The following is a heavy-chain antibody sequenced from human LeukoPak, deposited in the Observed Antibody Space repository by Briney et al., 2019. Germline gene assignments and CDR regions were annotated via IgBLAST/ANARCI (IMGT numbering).Heavy chain of an antibody. CDR1: GFIFSDYY. D-gene: IGHD6-19*01. CDR2: ISSSGSII. Sequence: GGSLRLSCAASGFIFSDYYMSWIRQAPGKGLEWVSYISSSGSIIYYADSVKGRFTISRDNAKNSLYLQMNSLRAEDTAVYYCAKALYSSGWSPLDYWGQGTLVTVSS. J-gene: IGHJ4*02. V-gene: IGHV3-11*01. CDR3: AKALYSSGWSPLDY.